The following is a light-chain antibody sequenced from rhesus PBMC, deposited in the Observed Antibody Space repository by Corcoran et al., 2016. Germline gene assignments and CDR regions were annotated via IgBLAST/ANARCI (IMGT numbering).Light chain of an antibody. V-gene: IGKV2-104*01. CDR3: MQALEFPFT. CDR1: QSLLDSEDGNTY. Sequence: DIVMTQTPLSLPVTPGEPASISCRSSQSLLDSEDGNTYLDWYMQKPGQSPQLLIYEVSNRASGVPDRFSGSGSDTAVQIKISRVEAGDVGVYYCMQALEFPFTFGPGTKLDIK. CDR2: EVS. J-gene: IGKJ3*01.